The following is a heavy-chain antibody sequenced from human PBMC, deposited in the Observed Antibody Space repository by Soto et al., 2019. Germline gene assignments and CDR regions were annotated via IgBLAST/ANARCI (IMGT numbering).Heavy chain of an antibody. CDR1: GGSISSGGYY. V-gene: IGHV4-31*03. D-gene: IGHD3-3*02. J-gene: IGHJ3*02. CDR2: IYYSGST. CDR3: ARSPSHFCSGPSCHAFAI. Sequence: SETLSLTCSVSGGSISSGGYYWIWVRQHPGKGLEWIGYIYYSGSTYYNPSLKSRVTISEDTSKNQFSLKLSSVTAADTAVYYCARSPSHFCSGPSCHAFAIPGQGTIVSVSS.